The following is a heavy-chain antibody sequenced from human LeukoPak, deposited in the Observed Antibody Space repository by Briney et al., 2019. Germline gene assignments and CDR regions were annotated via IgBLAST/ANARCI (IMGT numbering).Heavy chain of an antibody. CDR3: ARDLSGIAGYTYGRGIDY. CDR2: IDLEGSQR. J-gene: IGHJ4*02. V-gene: IGHV3-7*01. Sequence: GGSLRLSCAASGFTFFNYWMSWVRQAPGKGLEWVANIDLEGSQRFYVDSLKGRFTISRDNANNLVYLQMNSLRAEDTAVYYCARDLSGIAGYTYGRGIDYWGQGTLVTVSS. D-gene: IGHD5-18*01. CDR1: GFTFFNYW.